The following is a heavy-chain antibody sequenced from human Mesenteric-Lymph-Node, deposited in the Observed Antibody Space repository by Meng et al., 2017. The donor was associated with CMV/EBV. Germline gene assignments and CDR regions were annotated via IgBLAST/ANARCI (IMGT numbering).Heavy chain of an antibody. CDR3: ARGGGYGSGSFFDY. V-gene: IGHV3-74*01. CDR1: GFTFSSCG. CDR2: INGDGSST. J-gene: IGHJ4*02. Sequence: ASGFTFSSCGMDWVRQAPGKGLVWVSRINGDGSSTSYADSVKGRFTISRDNAKNTLYLQMNSLRAEDTAVYYCARGGGYGSGSFFDYWGQGTLVTVSS. D-gene: IGHD3-10*01.